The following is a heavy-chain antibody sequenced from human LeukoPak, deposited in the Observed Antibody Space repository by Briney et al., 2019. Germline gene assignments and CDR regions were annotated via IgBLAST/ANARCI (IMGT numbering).Heavy chain of an antibody. J-gene: IGHJ6*02. CDR1: GYTFTSYG. V-gene: IGHV1-69*04. Sequence: GASVKVTCKTSGYTFTSYGVSWVRQAPGQGLEWKGRIIPILGIANYAQKFQGRVTITADKSMSTAYMELSSLRSEDTAVYYCARDVKNYGSGSPPLGMDVWGQGTTVTVSS. CDR2: IIPILGIA. D-gene: IGHD3-10*01. CDR3: ARDVKNYGSGSPPLGMDV.